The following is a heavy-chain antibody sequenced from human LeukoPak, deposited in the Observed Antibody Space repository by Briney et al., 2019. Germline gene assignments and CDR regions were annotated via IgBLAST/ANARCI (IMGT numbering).Heavy chain of an antibody. V-gene: IGHV3-23*01. CDR1: GGSFSGYY. Sequence: ETLSLTCAVYGGSFSGYYWSWVRQAPGKGPEWVSGISGSGGGTYYADSVKGRFVISRDNSKNTLYLQMNSLRAEDTAVYYCVQEGPRGLAFDIWGQGTKVTVSS. J-gene: IGHJ3*02. CDR3: VQEGPRGLAFDI. CDR2: ISGSGGGT.